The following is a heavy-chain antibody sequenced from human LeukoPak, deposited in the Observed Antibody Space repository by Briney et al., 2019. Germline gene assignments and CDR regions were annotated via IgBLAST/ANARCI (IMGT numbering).Heavy chain of an antibody. V-gene: IGHV1-69*04. J-gene: IGHJ3*02. D-gene: IGHD6-6*01. CDR3: ARDFIGRQLWGVFDI. CDR1: GGTFSSYA. CDR2: IIPILGIA. Sequence: GASVKVSCKASGGTFSSYAISWVRQAPGQGLEWMGRIIPILGIANYAQKFQGRVTITADKSTSTAYMELSSLRSEDTAVYYCARDFIGRQLWGVFDIWGQGKMVTVSS.